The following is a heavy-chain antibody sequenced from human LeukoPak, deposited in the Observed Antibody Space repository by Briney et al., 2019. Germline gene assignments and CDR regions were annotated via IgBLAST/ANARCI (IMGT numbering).Heavy chain of an antibody. CDR1: GGSFSGYY. Sequence: PSETLSLTCAVYGGSFSGYYWSRIRQPPGKGLEWIGEINHSGSTNYNPSLKSRVTISVDTSKNQFSLKLSSVTAADTAVYYCARRDPGYYDSSGYFDYWGQGILVTVSS. J-gene: IGHJ4*02. D-gene: IGHD3-22*01. CDR2: INHSGST. CDR3: ARRDPGYYDSSGYFDY. V-gene: IGHV4-34*01.